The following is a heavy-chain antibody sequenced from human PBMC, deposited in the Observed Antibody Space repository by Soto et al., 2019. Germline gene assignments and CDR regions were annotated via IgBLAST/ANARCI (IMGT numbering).Heavy chain of an antibody. CDR3: ARDDLGIAVAGKGVNYGMDV. CDR2: ISASGGTT. CDR1: GFTFRNFA. D-gene: IGHD6-19*01. Sequence: GGSLRLSCAPSGFTFRNFAMSWVRQAPGKGLEWLSTISASGGTTNSVDSVKGRFTISRDNSKNTLYLQMNSLRAEDTAVYYCARDDLGIAVAGKGVNYGMDVWGQGTTVTV. V-gene: IGHV3-23*01. J-gene: IGHJ6*02.